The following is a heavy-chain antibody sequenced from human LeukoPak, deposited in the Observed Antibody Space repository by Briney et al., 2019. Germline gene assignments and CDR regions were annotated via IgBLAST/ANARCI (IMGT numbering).Heavy chain of an antibody. J-gene: IGHJ4*02. Sequence: SETLSLTCTVSGGSMSSYYLSWIRQPPGKGLEWIGYIYYSGSTNYNPSLKSRVTISVDTSKNQFSLKLSSVTAADTAVYYCARDRCSGGSCHSDYWGQGTLVTVSS. CDR2: IYYSGST. D-gene: IGHD2-15*01. CDR1: GGSMSSYY. CDR3: ARDRCSGGSCHSDY. V-gene: IGHV4-59*01.